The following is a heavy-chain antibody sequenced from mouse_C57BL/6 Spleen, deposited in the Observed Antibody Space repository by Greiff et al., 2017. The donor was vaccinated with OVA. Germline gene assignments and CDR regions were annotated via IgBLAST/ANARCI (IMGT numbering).Heavy chain of an antibody. J-gene: IGHJ2*01. CDR2: ISYDGSN. Sequence: EVQLVESGPGLVKPSQSLSLTCSVTGYFITSGYYWNWIRQFPGNKLEWMGYISYDGSNNYNPSLKNRISITRDTSKNQFFLKLNSVTTEDTATYYCASGLRLNYWGQGTTLTVSS. D-gene: IGHD1-1*01. CDR3: ASGLRLNY. CDR1: GYFITSGYY. V-gene: IGHV3-6*01.